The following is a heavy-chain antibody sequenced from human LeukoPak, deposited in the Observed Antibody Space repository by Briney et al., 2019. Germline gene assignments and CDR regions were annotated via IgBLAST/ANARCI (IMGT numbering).Heavy chain of an antibody. CDR1: GGSISSSSYY. CDR3: AREERVVVVVAAIYPFDY. D-gene: IGHD2-15*01. Sequence: PSETLSLTCTVSGGSISSSSYYWGWIRQPPGKGLEWIGSIYYSGSTYYNPSLKSRVTISVDTSKNQFSLKLSSVTAADTAVYYCAREERVVVVVAAIYPFDYWGQGTLVTVSS. V-gene: IGHV4-39*07. J-gene: IGHJ4*02. CDR2: IYYSGST.